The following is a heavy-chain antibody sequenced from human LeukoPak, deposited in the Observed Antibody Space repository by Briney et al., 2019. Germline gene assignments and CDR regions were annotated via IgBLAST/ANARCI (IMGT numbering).Heavy chain of an antibody. CDR2: ISTDGSRI. J-gene: IGHJ4*02. V-gene: IGHV3-64*02. Sequence: PGGSLRLSCAASGFSFRDPAMYWVRQAPGKGLEYVSVISTDGSRIYYADSVKGRFTISRDNSKNTLYLQMGSLRVEDMAVYYCTRGVAISTSGWYDAFDYWGQGVLVTVSS. D-gene: IGHD6-19*01. CDR3: TRGVAISTSGWYDAFDY. CDR1: GFSFRDPA.